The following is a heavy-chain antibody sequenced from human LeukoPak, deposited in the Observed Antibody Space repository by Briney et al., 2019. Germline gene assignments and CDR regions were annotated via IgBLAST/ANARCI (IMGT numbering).Heavy chain of an antibody. Sequence: PGRSLRLSCAASGFTFSSYGMHWVRQAPGKGLEWVAAISYDGSNKYYADSVKGRFTISRDNSKNTLYLQMNSLRAEETAVYYCAKAMAAMAAYDAFDIWGQGTMVTVSS. J-gene: IGHJ3*02. V-gene: IGHV3-30*18. CDR2: ISYDGSNK. D-gene: IGHD5-18*01. CDR3: AKAMAAMAAYDAFDI. CDR1: GFTFSSYG.